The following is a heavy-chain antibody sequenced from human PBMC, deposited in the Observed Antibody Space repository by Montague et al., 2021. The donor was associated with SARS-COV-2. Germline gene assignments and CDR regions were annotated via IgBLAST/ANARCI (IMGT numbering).Heavy chain of an antibody. CDR2: IYFNGHS. D-gene: IGHD2-2*01. Sequence: SETLSLTCTVSGGPISNSHYYCAWIRQPPGKGLEWIGSIYFNGHSYYNPSLKNRASISLDTYKNQYYLKLNSVAAADTAVYYCARQPPYQTGALDIWGQGTMVTVSS. V-gene: IGHV4-39*01. CDR3: ARQPPYQTGALDI. J-gene: IGHJ3*02. CDR1: GGPISNSHYY.